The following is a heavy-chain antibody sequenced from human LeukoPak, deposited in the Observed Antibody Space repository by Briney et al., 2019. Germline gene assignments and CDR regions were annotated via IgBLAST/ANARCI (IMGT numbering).Heavy chain of an antibody. V-gene: IGHV4-34*01. CDR3: ARGVGGYRNYYYYYGMDV. D-gene: IGHD5-12*01. CDR1: GGSFSGYY. CDR2: INHSGST. Sequence: SETLSLTCAVYGGSFSGYYWSWIRQPPGKGLEWIGEINHSGSTNYNPSLKSRVTISVAASKNQFSLKLSSVTAADTAVYYCARGVGGYRNYYYYYGMDVWGQGTTVTVSS. J-gene: IGHJ6*02.